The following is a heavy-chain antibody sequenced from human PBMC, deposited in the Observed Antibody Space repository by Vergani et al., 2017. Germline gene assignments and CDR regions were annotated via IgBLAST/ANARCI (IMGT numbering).Heavy chain of an antibody. Sequence: EVQLVESGGGLVQPGGSLRLSCAASGFTVSSNYMSWVRQAPGKGLEWVSVIYSGGSTYYADSVKGRFTISRHNSKNSLYLQMNSLRAEDTALYYCAKDIRAIPNSGYDYWGQGTLVTVSS. CDR1: GFTVSSNY. J-gene: IGHJ4*02. CDR3: AKDIRAIPNSGYDY. D-gene: IGHD3-22*01. V-gene: IGHV3-53*04. CDR2: IYSGGST.